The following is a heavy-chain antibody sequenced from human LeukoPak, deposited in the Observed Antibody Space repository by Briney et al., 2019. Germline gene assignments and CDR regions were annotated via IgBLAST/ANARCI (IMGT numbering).Heavy chain of an antibody. CDR1: GGSLSSYY. V-gene: IGHV4-59*08. CDR3: AGHHPRNTVDF. D-gene: IGHD2/OR15-2a*01. Sequence: SETLSLTCTVSGGSLSSYYWSWIRQPQGKGLELLAYLSDIGSINYNPSLKSRVTISLDTSKNQFSLKLSSVTAADTAVYYCAGHHPRNTVDFWGQGTLVTVSS. CDR2: LSDIGSI. J-gene: IGHJ4*02.